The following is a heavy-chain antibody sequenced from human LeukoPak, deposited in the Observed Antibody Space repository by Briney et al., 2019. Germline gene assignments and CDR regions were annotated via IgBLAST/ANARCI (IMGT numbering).Heavy chain of an antibody. CDR1: GFTFDDYA. J-gene: IGHJ4*02. CDR2: ISWDGIT. D-gene: IGHD5/OR15-5a*01. CDR3: AKPTIGKGRSVSNYFDF. Sequence: GGSLRLSCAASGFTFDDYAMHWVRQAPGRGLEWVSLISWDGITYYADSVKGRFTISRDNSKNSLYLQMNGLRPEDTALYYCAKPTIGKGRSVSNYFDFWGQGTLVTVSS. V-gene: IGHV3-43D*03.